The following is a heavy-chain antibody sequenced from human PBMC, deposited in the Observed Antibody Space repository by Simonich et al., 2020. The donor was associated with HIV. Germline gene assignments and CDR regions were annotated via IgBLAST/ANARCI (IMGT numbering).Heavy chain of an antibody. V-gene: IGHV1-18*01. J-gene: IGHJ4*02. CDR3: TRDPRNTAMVPFDY. CDR1: GYTFSNFG. D-gene: IGHD5-18*01. CDR2: SSASSNTT. Sequence: QVQLVQSGAEVKKPGASVKVSCKASGYTFSNFGISWVRQAPGQGLEWMGGSSASSNTTNEAQKLQGRVSMTTDSSTNTAYMELRNLRSDDTAVYYCTRDPRNTAMVPFDYWGQGTLVTVSS.